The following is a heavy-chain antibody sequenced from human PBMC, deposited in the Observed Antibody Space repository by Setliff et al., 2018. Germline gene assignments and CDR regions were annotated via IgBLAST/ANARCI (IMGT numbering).Heavy chain of an antibody. CDR1: GVSVNSLTW. V-gene: IGHV4-28*03. D-gene: IGHD3-10*01. CDR3: ARDRTYYGSGTYTRWFDY. CDR2: IYHDGNP. J-gene: IGHJ4*02. Sequence: KASETLSLTCAVSGVSVNSLTWWSWVRQTPGKGLEWIGFIYHDGNPKFNPSVNYNPSLKSRVTMSVDTSKNQFSLKLSSVTAADTAVYYCARDRTYYGSGTYTRWFDYWGQGTLVTVSS.